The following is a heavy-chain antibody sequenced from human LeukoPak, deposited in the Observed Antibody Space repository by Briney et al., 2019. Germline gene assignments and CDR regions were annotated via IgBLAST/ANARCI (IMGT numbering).Heavy chain of an antibody. Sequence: SETLSLTCTVSGGSIRSSSYFWGWVRQPRGKGLEWIGNIYYSGSSYYNPSLKSPVTISVATSKNQFSLKMSSVTAADTAVFYCARQSGVSSDNYFGMDVWGQGTTVTVSS. V-gene: IGHV4-39*01. CDR3: ARQSGVSSDNYFGMDV. CDR2: IYYSGSS. D-gene: IGHD1-26*01. J-gene: IGHJ6*02. CDR1: GGSIRSSSYF.